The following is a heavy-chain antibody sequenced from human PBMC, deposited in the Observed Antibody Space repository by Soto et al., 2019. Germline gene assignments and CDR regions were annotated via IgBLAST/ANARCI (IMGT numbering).Heavy chain of an antibody. CDR2: ISAHTGNT. Sequence: ASVKVSCKTSGYTFTNYGISWVRQAPGQGLEWMGWISAHTGNTNYAQKFQGRVTMTTDTSTSTAYMELRSLRSDDTAVYYCARVLGYNSSWWRHTAFDIWGQGTLVTVSS. D-gene: IGHD6-13*01. CDR1: GYTFTNYG. CDR3: ARVLGYNSSWWRHTAFDI. V-gene: IGHV1-18*01. J-gene: IGHJ4*02.